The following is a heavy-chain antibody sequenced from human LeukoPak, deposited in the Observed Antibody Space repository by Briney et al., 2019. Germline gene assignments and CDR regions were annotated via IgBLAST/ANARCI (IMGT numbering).Heavy chain of an antibody. J-gene: IGHJ4*02. Sequence: PGGSLRLSCAASGFTFSSYGMHWVRQAPGKGLEWVAVISYDGSNKYYADSVKGRFTISRDNAKNSLYPQMNSLRAEDTAVYYCASNSMVRGKGTDYWGQGTLVTVSS. CDR1: GFTFSSYG. V-gene: IGHV3-30*03. D-gene: IGHD3-10*01. CDR3: ASNSMVRGKGTDY. CDR2: ISYDGSNK.